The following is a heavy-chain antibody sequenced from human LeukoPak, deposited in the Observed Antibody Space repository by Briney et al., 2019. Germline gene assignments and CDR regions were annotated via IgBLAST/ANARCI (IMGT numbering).Heavy chain of an antibody. CDR3: ARVYGSGSYGFDP. Sequence: ASVKVSCKASGYTFTGYYMHWVRQAPGQGLEWMGWINPNSGCTNYAQKFQGRVTMTRDTSISTAYMELSRLRSDDTAVYYCARVYGSGSYGFDPWGQGTLVTVSS. CDR2: INPNSGCT. CDR1: GYTFTGYY. V-gene: IGHV1-2*02. J-gene: IGHJ5*02. D-gene: IGHD3-10*01.